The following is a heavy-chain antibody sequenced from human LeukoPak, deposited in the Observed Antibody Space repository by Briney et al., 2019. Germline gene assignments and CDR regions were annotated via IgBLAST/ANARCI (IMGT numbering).Heavy chain of an antibody. Sequence: PGGSLRLSCAASGFNFDDYAMHWVRQAPGKGLEWVSSISWNSGTIGYADSVKGRFTVSRDNAKNSLYLQMNSLRAEDTAFYYCAKDVSYDSSGYYLGGAFDIWGQGTMVTVSS. CDR3: AKDVSYDSSGYYLGGAFDI. D-gene: IGHD3-22*01. V-gene: IGHV3-9*01. CDR2: ISWNSGTI. J-gene: IGHJ3*02. CDR1: GFNFDDYA.